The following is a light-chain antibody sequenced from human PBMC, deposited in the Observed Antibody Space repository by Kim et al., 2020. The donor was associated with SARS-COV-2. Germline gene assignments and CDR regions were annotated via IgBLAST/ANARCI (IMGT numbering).Light chain of an antibody. CDR3: QQSYSPPYT. Sequence: DIQVTQSPSSLSASVGDRVAITCRASQAIRNYLNRYQQKTGQAPKLLIYAASTLQSGVPSGFSGSGSGTDFILTISSLQPEDFATYYCQQSYSPPYTLGQGTKLEI. V-gene: IGKV1-39*01. CDR2: AAS. CDR1: QAIRNY. J-gene: IGKJ2*01.